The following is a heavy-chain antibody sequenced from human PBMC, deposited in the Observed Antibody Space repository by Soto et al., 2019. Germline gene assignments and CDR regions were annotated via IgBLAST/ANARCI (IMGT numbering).Heavy chain of an antibody. CDR3: ARVVGSGYFDK. CDR1: GFTFSAYS. J-gene: IGHJ4*02. V-gene: IGHV3-64*02. Sequence: EVQLLASGEGLVQPVGSLRLSCAVSGFTFSAYSMHWVRQAPGKALEYVSAISYNGDRTYYADSVKGRFTISRDYSKNTLHLQMDSLKTEDMAVYYSARVVGSGYFDKWGKGILVTVSS. D-gene: IGHD3-22*01. CDR2: ISYNGDRT.